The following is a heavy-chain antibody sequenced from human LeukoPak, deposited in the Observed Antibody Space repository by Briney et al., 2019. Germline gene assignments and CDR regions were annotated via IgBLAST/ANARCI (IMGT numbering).Heavy chain of an antibody. J-gene: IGHJ4*02. CDR1: GFTFSDHY. Sequence: GGSLRLSCAASGFTFSDHYMSWIRQAPGKGLEWVSYISSSGSTIYYANSVKGRFTISRDNAKNSLYLQMNSLRAEDTAVYYCARGKYSSSSTLDYWGQGTLVTVSS. CDR2: ISSSGSTI. CDR3: ARGKYSSSSTLDY. V-gene: IGHV3-11*01. D-gene: IGHD6-6*01.